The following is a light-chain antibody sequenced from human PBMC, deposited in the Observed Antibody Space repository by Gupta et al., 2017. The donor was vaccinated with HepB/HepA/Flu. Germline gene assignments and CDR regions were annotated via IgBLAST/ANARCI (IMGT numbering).Light chain of an antibody. CDR3: RSLTYTMNLVV. V-gene: IGLV2-14*01. J-gene: IGLJ2*01. CDR2: NVS. Sequence: QSALTQPASVSGSPGPSITISCTATSSDVGDYKSVSWYQQHPGQAPKLLISNVSNRRSGVSNRFSGSKSGNTASLTISGLQAEDEADYYCRSLTYTMNLVVFGGGTKVTVL. CDR1: SSDVGDYKS.